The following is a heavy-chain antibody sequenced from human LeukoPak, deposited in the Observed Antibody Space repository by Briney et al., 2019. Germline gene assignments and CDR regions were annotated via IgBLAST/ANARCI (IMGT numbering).Heavy chain of an antibody. J-gene: IGHJ5*02. CDR2: MNPNSGNT. V-gene: IGHV1-8*03. CDR3: ARGRGYCSSTSCYLEFDP. CDR1: GYTFTSYD. D-gene: IGHD2-2*01. Sequence: ASVKVSCNASGYTFTSYDINWVRQATGQGLEWMGWMNPNSGNTGYAQKFQGRVTITRNTSISTAYMELSSLRSEDTAVYYCARGRGYCSSTSCYLEFDPWGQGTLVTVSS.